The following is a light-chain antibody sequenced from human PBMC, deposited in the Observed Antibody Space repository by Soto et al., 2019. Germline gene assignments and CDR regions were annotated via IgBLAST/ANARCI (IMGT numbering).Light chain of an antibody. Sequence: DIQMTQSRSSLSASVGDRVTITCRASQSLSSYLNWYQQKPGKAPKLLIYAASSLQSGVPSRFSVSGSVTEFTLTIRSLQPEDFTPYYWQLSYTTPLTFGQGTKLEIK. J-gene: IGKJ2*01. V-gene: IGKV1-39*01. CDR1: QSLSSY. CDR2: AAS. CDR3: QLSYTTPLT.